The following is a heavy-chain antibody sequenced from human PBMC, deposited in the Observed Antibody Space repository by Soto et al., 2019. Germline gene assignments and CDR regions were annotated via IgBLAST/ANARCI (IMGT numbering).Heavy chain of an antibody. V-gene: IGHV2-70*04. CDR1: GFSLSTSGMR. Sequence: SGPTLVNPTQTLTPTCTFSGFSLSTSGMRVSWIRQPPGKALEWLARIDWDDDKFYSTSLKTRLTISKDTSKNQVVLTMTNMDPVDTATYYCARQGIVNWFDPWGQGTLVTVSS. CDR2: IDWDDDK. CDR3: ARQGIVNWFDP. J-gene: IGHJ5*02. D-gene: IGHD3-22*01.